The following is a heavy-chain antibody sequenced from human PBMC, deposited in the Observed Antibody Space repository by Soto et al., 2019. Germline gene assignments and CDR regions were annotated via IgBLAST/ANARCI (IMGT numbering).Heavy chain of an antibody. CDR3: AREKFSGTYYWLDS. D-gene: IGHD1-26*01. Sequence: PSETLSLTCTVYGGSMGTGGYYWSWIRQHAGRGLEWIGYISYSGSTYYNPSLMSRVAISVDTSKTQFALNLSSVSAADTAVYYCAREKFSGTYYWLDSWGQGTLVTVSS. CDR2: ISYSGST. CDR1: GGSMGTGGYY. V-gene: IGHV4-31*03. J-gene: IGHJ5*01.